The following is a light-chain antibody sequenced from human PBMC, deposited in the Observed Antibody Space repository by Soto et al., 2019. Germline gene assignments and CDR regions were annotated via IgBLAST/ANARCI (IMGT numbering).Light chain of an antibody. J-gene: IGKJ1*01. CDR1: QTISSW. CDR2: KAS. Sequence: DIQMTQSPSTLSGSVGDRVTITCRASQTISSWLAWYQQKPGKAPKLLIYKASTLKSGVPSRFSGSGSGTEFTLTISSLEPEDFAVYYCHQRGSRPRGTFGQGTNVDIK. CDR3: HQRGSRPRGT. V-gene: IGKV1-5*03.